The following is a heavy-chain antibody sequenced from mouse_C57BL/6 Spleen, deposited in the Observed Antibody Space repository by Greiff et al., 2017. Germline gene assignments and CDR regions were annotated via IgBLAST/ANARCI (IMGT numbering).Heavy chain of an antibody. Sequence: ESGAELMKPGASVKLSCKATGYTFTGYWIEWVKQRPGHGLEWIGEILPGSGSTNYNEKFKGKATFTADTSSNTAYMQLSSLTTEDSAIYYCARQFITTVVVYWYFDVWGTGTTVTVSS. CDR1: GYTFTGYW. CDR3: ARQFITTVVVYWYFDV. CDR2: ILPGSGST. J-gene: IGHJ1*03. D-gene: IGHD1-1*01. V-gene: IGHV1-9*01.